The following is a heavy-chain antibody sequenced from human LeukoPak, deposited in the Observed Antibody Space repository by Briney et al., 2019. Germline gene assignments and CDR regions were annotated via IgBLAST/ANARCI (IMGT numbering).Heavy chain of an antibody. CDR2: IIPILGIA. CDR3: ARGDIAVAGTHFDY. V-gene: IGHV1-69*04. CDR1: GGTFISYA. D-gene: IGHD6-19*01. Sequence: GSSVKVSCKASGGTFISYAISWVRQAPGQGLEWMGRIIPILGIANYAQKFQGRVTITAEKSTSTAYMELSSLRSEDTAVYYCARGDIAVAGTHFDYWGQGTLVTVSS. J-gene: IGHJ4*02.